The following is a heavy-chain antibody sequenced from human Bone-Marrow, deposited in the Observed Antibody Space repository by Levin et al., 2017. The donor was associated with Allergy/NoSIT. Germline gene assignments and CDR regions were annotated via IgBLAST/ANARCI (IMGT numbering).Heavy chain of an antibody. CDR2: IYSGGST. Sequence: GESLKISCAASGFTVSYHYMSWVRQAPGKGLEWVSVIYSGGSTKYADSAKGRFTISRDTSKNTVHLPLNSLRAEDTAMSYCVRGITVVGGYWDVWGQGTTVTVSS. J-gene: IGHJ6*02. V-gene: IGHV3-66*01. CDR3: VRGITVVGGYWDV. CDR1: GFTVSYHY. D-gene: IGHD3-10*01.